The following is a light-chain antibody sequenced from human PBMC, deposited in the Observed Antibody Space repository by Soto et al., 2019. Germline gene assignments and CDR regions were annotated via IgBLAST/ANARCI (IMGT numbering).Light chain of an antibody. CDR2: EVG. CDR1: SSDVGGHNH. J-gene: IGLJ1*01. V-gene: IGLV2-14*01. Sequence: QPASVSGSPGQSITISRTGSSSDVGGHNHVSWYQQHPGKAPKLIIYEVGNRPSGVSNRFSGSKSGNTASLTISGFQAEDEADDYCNSYTSSSTHVFGTGTKLTVL. CDR3: NSYTSSSTHV.